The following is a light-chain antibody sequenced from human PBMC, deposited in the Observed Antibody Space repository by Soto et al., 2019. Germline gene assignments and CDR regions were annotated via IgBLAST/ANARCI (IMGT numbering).Light chain of an antibody. CDR3: QQYHSYWT. J-gene: IGKJ5*01. V-gene: IGKV1-39*01. CDR2: DAS. Sequence: DIPMTQSPSSLSASLVNRVYIXCRASQSISTYLNWYQKKPGKAPNLLIYDASRLQSGVPSRFSGSGGGTEFTLTISSLQTDDFSTYYCQQYHSYWTFGQGTRLEIK. CDR1: QSISTY.